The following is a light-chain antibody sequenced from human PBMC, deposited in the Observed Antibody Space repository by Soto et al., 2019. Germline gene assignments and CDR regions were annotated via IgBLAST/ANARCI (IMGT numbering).Light chain of an antibody. CDR1: QSIRTN. V-gene: IGKV3-15*01. Sequence: EIMMTQSPATVSVSPGERATISCRASQSIRTNVAWYQQKPGQALRLLIYDASTRVTGVSSRFSGSGSGTEFSLTISSLQSEDVSIYYCQQYNDWPPLTFGGGTRVEI. J-gene: IGKJ4*01. CDR2: DAS. CDR3: QQYNDWPPLT.